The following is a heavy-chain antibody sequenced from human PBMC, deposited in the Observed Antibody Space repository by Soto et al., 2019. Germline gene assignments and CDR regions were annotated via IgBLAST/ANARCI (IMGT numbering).Heavy chain of an antibody. CDR1: GYTFTTYA. CDR3: ARDRGGGGDYAPYDY. J-gene: IGHJ4*02. V-gene: IGHV1-18*01. CDR2: ITVYNGNT. D-gene: IGHD4-17*01. Sequence: GASVKVSCKASGYTFTTYALTWVRQAPGQGLEWMGWITVYNGNTNYAQELQGRVTLTTDTSTSTAYMELRSLRSDDTAVYYCARDRGGGGDYAPYDYWGQGTQVTVSS.